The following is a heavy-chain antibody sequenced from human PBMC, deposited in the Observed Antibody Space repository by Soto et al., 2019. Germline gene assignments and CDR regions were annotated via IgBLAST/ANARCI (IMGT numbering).Heavy chain of an antibody. J-gene: IGHJ4*02. CDR3: ASLPYYDILTGKDY. CDR1: GGSFSGYY. D-gene: IGHD3-9*01. Sequence: PSETLSLTCAVYGGSFSGYYWSWIRQPPGKGLEWIGEINHSGSTNYNPSLKSRVTISVDTSKNQFSLKLSSVTAADTAVYYCASLPYYDILTGKDYWGQGTLVTVSS. CDR2: INHSGST. V-gene: IGHV4-34*01.